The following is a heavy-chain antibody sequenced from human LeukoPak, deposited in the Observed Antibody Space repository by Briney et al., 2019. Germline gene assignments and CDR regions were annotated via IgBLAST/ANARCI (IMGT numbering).Heavy chain of an antibody. CDR2: KKQDGSEK. J-gene: IGHJ4*02. D-gene: IGHD5-18*01. Sequence: GGSLRLLCAVSGLIYSSYWMSWPRQATGKGVEWVANKKQDGSEKYYVDSGKGRFTIARNNAKNSLYLQMNSVRAEDTAVYYCASPGDSYGLGVYWGQGTLVTVSS. V-gene: IGHV3-7*03. CDR1: GLIYSSYW. CDR3: ASPGDSYGLGVY.